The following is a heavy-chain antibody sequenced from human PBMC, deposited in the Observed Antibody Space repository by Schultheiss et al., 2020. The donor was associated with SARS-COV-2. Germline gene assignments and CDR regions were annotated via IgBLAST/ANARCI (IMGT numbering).Heavy chain of an antibody. CDR3: AKGGYSYGYPSAEYFQH. CDR2: IYYSGST. CDR1: GGSVSSGSYY. Sequence: SETLSLTCTVSGGSVSSGSYYWSWIRQPPGKGLEWIGYIYYSGSTNYNPSLKSRVTISVDTSKNQFSLKLSSVTAADTAVYYCAKGGYSYGYPSAEYFQHWGQGTLVTVSS. J-gene: IGHJ1*01. V-gene: IGHV4-61*01. D-gene: IGHD5-18*01.